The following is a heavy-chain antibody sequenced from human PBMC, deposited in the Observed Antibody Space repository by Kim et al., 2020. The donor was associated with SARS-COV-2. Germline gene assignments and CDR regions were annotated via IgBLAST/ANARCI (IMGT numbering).Heavy chain of an antibody. CDR2: IWYDGSNK. CDR1: GFTFSSYG. J-gene: IGHJ4*02. V-gene: IGHV3-33*01. D-gene: IGHD5-12*01. CDR3: ARPLKDSGYDIGY. Sequence: GGSLRLSCAASGFTFSSYGMHWVRQAPGKGLEWVAVIWYDGSNKYYADSVKGRFTISRDNSKNTLYLQMNSLRAEDTAVYYCARPLKDSGYDIGYWGQGTLVTVSS.